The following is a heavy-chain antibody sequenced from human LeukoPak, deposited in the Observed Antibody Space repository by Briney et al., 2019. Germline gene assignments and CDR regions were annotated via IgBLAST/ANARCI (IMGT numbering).Heavy chain of an antibody. CDR1: GGTFSSYA. CDR2: IIPIFGTA. J-gene: IGHJ4*02. Sequence: SVKVSCKASGGTFSSYAISWVRQAPGQGLEWMGGIIPIFGTANYAQKFQGRVTITADKSTSTAYMELSSLRSEDTAVYYCARGGYSGYDSYFDYWGQGTLVTVSS. D-gene: IGHD5-12*01. CDR3: ARGGYSGYDSYFDY. V-gene: IGHV1-69*06.